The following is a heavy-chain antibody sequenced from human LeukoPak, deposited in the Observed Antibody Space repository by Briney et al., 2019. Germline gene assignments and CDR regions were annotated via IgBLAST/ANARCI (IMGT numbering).Heavy chain of an antibody. CDR1: GDSIISSRYY. D-gene: IGHD5-18*01. J-gene: IGHJ4*02. Sequence: SETLSLTCTVSGDSIISSRYYWGWIRLPPGKGLGWIVSIDYSGSTYYNPSLKSRVTISVDTSKNQFSLKLSSVTAADTAVYYCARGRHSNAYGPHDHWGQGTLVVVSS. CDR2: IDYSGST. CDR3: ARGRHSNAYGPHDH. V-gene: IGHV4-39*01.